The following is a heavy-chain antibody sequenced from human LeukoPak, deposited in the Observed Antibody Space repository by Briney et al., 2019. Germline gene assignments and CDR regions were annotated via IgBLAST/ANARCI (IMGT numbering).Heavy chain of an antibody. Sequence: GGSLRLSCAASGFTFSSYAMSWVRQAPGKGLEWVSAISGSGGSTYYADSVKGRFTISRDNYKNTLYLQMNSLGAEDTAVYYCAKEVYAIRSYYFDYWGQGTLVTVSS. J-gene: IGHJ4*02. CDR1: GFTFSSYA. V-gene: IGHV3-23*01. CDR3: AKEVYAIRSYYFDY. D-gene: IGHD2-8*01. CDR2: ISGSGGST.